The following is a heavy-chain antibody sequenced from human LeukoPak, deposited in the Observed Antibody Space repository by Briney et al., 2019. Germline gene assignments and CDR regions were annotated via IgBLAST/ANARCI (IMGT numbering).Heavy chain of an antibody. J-gene: IGHJ4*02. CDR2: IRQDGSEK. Sequence: GGSLRLSCTASGFTFSSYWMSWVRQAPGKGLEWVATIRQDGSEKYNVDSVKGRFTIFRDNAKNSLYLQMSSLRAVDTAVYYCARDSPTSMIVNGFFASWGLGTQVTVSS. V-gene: IGHV3-7*01. CDR3: ARDSPTSMIVNGFFAS. D-gene: IGHD3-22*01. CDR1: GFTFSSYW.